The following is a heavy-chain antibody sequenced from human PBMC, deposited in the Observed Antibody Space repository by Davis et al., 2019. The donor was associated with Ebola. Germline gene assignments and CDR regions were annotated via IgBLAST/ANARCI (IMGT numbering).Heavy chain of an antibody. D-gene: IGHD3/OR15-3a*01. CDR1: GYTFTGYY. Sequence: ASVKVSCKASGYTFTGYYMHWVRQAPGQGLAWMGWINPNSGGTNYAQKFQGWVTMTRDTSISTAYMELSRLRSDDTAVYYCASSKGTYYYYGMDVWGQGTTVTVSS. CDR3: ASSKGTYYYYGMDV. V-gene: IGHV1-2*04. J-gene: IGHJ6*02. CDR2: INPNSGGT.